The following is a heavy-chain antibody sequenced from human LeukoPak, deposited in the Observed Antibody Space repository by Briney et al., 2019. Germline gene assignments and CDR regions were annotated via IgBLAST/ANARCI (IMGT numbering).Heavy chain of an antibody. V-gene: IGHV4-39*01. J-gene: IGHJ3*02. D-gene: IGHD6-13*01. CDR3: ARHSRYSSSWYPNDAFDI. CDR2: IYYSGST. CDR1: GGSISSSSYY. Sequence: PSETLSLTCTVSGGSISSSSYYWGWIRQPPGKGLEWIGSIYYSGSTYYNPSLKSRVTISVDTSKNQFSLKLSSVTAADTAVYYCARHSRYSSSWYPNDAFDIWGQGTMVTVSS.